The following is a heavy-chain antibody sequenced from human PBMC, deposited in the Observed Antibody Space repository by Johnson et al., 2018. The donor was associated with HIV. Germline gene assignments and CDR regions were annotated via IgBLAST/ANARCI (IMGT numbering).Heavy chain of an antibody. Sequence: VQLVESGGGVVRPGGSLRLSCAASGFTFDDYGMSWVRQAPGKGLEWVYGLSWNGGSTGYADSVYGRFTISSYNAKNSLYLQMNSLRAEDTALYYCARDLWGVGAFDIWGQGTMVTVSS. D-gene: IGHD2-21*01. CDR3: ARDLWGVGAFDI. V-gene: IGHV3-20*04. J-gene: IGHJ3*02. CDR2: LSWNGGST. CDR1: GFTFDDYG.